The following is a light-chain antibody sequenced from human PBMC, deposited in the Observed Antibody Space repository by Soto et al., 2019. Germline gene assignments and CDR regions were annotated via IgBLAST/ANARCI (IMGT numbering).Light chain of an antibody. J-gene: IGKJ5*01. CDR1: QDVTTN. Sequence: EIRMTQSPATLSASPGGGATLSCRAAQDVTTNFAWYQLKSGQPPRLLIYDISTRATGVPARFRGSGSGTELTLTISGMKPEDFELYFCQQYNNSPFSFGQGTRLEIK. CDR2: DIS. V-gene: IGKV3-15*01. CDR3: QQYNNSPFS.